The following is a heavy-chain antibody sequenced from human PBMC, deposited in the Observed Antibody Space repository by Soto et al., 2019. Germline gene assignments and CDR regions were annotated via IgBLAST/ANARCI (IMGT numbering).Heavy chain of an antibody. D-gene: IGHD6-6*01. V-gene: IGHV1-69*13. CDR3: ARHSSSSGYYYYYGMDV. CDR1: GGTFSSYA. J-gene: IGHJ6*02. CDR2: IIPIFGTA. Sequence: SVKVSCKASGGTFSSYAISWVRQAPGQGLEWMGGIIPIFGTANYAQKFQGRVTITADESTSTAYMELSSLRSEDTAVYYCARHSSSSGYYYYYGMDVWGQGTTVTVS.